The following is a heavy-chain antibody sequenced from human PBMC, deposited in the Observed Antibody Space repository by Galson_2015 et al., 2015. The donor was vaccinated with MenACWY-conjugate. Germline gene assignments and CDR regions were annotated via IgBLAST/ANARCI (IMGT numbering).Heavy chain of an antibody. D-gene: IGHD6-19*01. CDR3: TTGWGSDWV. J-gene: IGHJ4*02. V-gene: IGHV3-15*07. CDR2: IKREIAGGTI. CDR1: GFSLTKAW. Sequence: SLRLSCAASGFSLTKAWINWVRQAPGKGLEWVGRIKREIAGGTIDYAAPVKGRFSISRDDSKNTAYLQMNSLTSDDTAMYYCTTGWGSDWVGGQGTLVTVSS.